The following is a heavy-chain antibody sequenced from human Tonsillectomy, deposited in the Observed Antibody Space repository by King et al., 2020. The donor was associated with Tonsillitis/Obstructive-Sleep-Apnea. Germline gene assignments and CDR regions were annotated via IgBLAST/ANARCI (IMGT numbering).Heavy chain of an antibody. D-gene: IGHD6-13*01. CDR2: INAGNGNT. Sequence: QLVQSGAEVKKPGASVKVSCKASGYTFTSYAMHLVRQAPGQRLEWMGWINAGNGNTKYSQKFQGRVTITRDTSASTAYMELSSLRSEDTAVYYCARDLAAAGTQPFDYWGQGTLVTVSS. CDR3: ARDLAAAGTQPFDY. V-gene: IGHV1-3*01. J-gene: IGHJ4*02. CDR1: GYTFTSYA.